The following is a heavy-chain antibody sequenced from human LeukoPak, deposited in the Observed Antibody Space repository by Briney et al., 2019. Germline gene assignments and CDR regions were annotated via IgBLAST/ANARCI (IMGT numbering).Heavy chain of an antibody. CDR2: INHSGST. J-gene: IGHJ4*02. CDR1: GGSFSGYY. CDR3: ARQYVAVAGLEQFFDY. V-gene: IGHV4-34*01. Sequence: NSSETLSLTCAVYGGSFSGYYWSWIRQPPGKGLEWIGEINHSGSTNYNPSLKSRVTISVDTSKNQFSLKLSSVTAADTAVYCCARQYVAVAGLEQFFDYWGQGTLVTVSS. D-gene: IGHD6-19*01.